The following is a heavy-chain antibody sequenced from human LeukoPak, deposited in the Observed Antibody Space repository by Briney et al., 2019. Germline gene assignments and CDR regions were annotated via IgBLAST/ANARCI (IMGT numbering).Heavy chain of an antibody. CDR3: ARETPPVGGSHDDYDY. D-gene: IGHD1-26*01. CDR1: GFTFSSYE. V-gene: IGHV3-48*03. Sequence: PGGSLRPSCAASGFTFSSYEMNWVRQAPGKGLEWVSYISSSGSTIYYADSVKGRFTISRDNAKNSLYLQMNSLRAEDTAVYYCARETPPVGGSHDDYDYWGQGTLVTVSS. J-gene: IGHJ4*02. CDR2: ISSSGSTI.